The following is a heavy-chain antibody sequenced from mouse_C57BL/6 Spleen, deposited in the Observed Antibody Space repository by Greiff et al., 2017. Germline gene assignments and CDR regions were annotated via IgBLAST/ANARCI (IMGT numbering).Heavy chain of an antibody. CDR1: GFTFSSYA. J-gene: IGHJ2*01. D-gene: IGHD2-14*01. Sequence: EVKLMESGGGLVKPGGSLKLSCAASGFTFSSYAMSWVRQTPGKRLEWVATISDGGSYTYYPDNVKGRITISKDNAKNTLYLQMSHLKSEDTAMYSCASDRYEYPLVDGWGQGTTLTVSS. CDR2: ISDGGSYT. CDR3: ASDRYEYPLVDG. V-gene: IGHV5-4*03.